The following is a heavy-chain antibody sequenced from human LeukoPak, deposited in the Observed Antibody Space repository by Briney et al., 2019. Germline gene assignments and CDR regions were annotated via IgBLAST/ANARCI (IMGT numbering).Heavy chain of an antibody. J-gene: IGHJ4*02. CDR1: GFTFSDYY. V-gene: IGHV3-11*04. Sequence: PGGSLRLSCAASGFTFSDYYMSWIRQAPGKGLEWVSYISSSGSTIYYADSVKGRFTISRDNAKNSLYLQMNSLRAEDTAVYYCASPLRVVRGVIKDYWGQGTLVTVSS. CDR3: ASPLRVVRGVIKDY. CDR2: ISSSGSTI. D-gene: IGHD3-10*01.